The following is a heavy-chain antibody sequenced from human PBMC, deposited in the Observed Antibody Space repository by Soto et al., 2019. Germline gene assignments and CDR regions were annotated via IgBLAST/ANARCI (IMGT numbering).Heavy chain of an antibody. V-gene: IGHV1-69*13. Sequence: ASVKVSCKASGGSFSSYAISWVRQAPGQGLEWMGGIIPIFGTANYAQKFQGRVTITADESTSTAYMELSSLRSEDTAVYYCATYYYGSGSYPPYYGMDVWGQGTTVTSP. CDR3: ATYYYGSGSYPPYYGMDV. CDR2: IIPIFGTA. D-gene: IGHD3-10*01. CDR1: GGSFSSYA. J-gene: IGHJ6*02.